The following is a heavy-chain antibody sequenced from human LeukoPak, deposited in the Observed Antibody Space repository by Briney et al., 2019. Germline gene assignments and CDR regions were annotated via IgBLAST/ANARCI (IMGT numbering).Heavy chain of an antibody. J-gene: IGHJ4*02. CDR1: GFTFDDYA. CDR2: ISSNSGSI. Sequence: GGSLRLSCAASGFTFDDYAMHWVRQAPGKGLEWVSGISSNSGSIGYADSVKGRFTISRDNARNSLYLQMNSLRAEDTALYYCAKDFDWLPDYWGQGTLVTVSS. D-gene: IGHD3-9*01. V-gene: IGHV3-9*01. CDR3: AKDFDWLPDY.